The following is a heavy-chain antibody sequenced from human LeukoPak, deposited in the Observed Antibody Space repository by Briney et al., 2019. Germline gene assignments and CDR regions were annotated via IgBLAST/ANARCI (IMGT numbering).Heavy chain of an antibody. CDR3: AREGRDGSRYYFDY. CDR2: INHSGST. D-gene: IGHD5-24*01. J-gene: IGHJ4*02. Sequence: PSETLSLTCAVYGGPFSDYYWNWIRQPPGKGPEWIGEINHSGSTDYNPSLKSRVSISVDTSKNQFSLKLNSVTAADTAVYYCAREGRDGSRYYFDYWSQGTLVTVSS. V-gene: IGHV4-34*01. CDR1: GGPFSDYY.